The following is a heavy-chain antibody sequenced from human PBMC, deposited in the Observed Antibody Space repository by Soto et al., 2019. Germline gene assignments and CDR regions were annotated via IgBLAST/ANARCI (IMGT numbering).Heavy chain of an antibody. CDR3: ASTKYVSSAYYYWYLGL. Sequence: QVELVQSGAEVKKPGSSVKVSCQASEDTFRNYAISWVRQAPGQGLEWMGGIIPIFGTANYAEKFQGRVTITADTSANTVYLELSRLRSEDTAVYYGASTKYVSSAYYYWYLGLWGRGTLVTVSS. V-gene: IGHV1-69*06. CDR2: IIPIFGTA. D-gene: IGHD3-22*01. CDR1: EDTFRNYA. J-gene: IGHJ2*01.